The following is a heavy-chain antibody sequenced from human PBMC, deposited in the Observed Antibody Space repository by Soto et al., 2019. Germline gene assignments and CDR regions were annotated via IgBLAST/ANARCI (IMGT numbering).Heavy chain of an antibody. V-gene: IGHV4-34*01. D-gene: IGHD2-2*02. CDR2: INHSGST. CDR3: ARVSWSRGLYAGYFQYYMDV. Sequence: SETLSLTCAVYGGSFSDYYWSWIRQPPGKGLEWIGEINHSGSTNYNPSLKSRVTISVDTSKNQFSLKLSSVTAADTAVYYCARVSWSRGLYAGYFQYYMDVWGKGTSVTVSS. CDR1: GGSFSDYY. J-gene: IGHJ6*03.